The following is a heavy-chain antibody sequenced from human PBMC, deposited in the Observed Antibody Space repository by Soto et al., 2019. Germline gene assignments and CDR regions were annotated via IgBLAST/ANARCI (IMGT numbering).Heavy chain of an antibody. Sequence: GASVKVSCKASGYTFTSYAMHWVRQAPGQRLEWMGWINAGNGNTKYSQKFQGRFTITRDTSASTAYMELSSLRSEDTAVYYCARDSRGKGYCSSTSCYEAKNWFDPWGQGTLVTVSS. CDR3: ARDSRGKGYCSSTSCYEAKNWFDP. J-gene: IGHJ5*02. D-gene: IGHD2-2*01. V-gene: IGHV1-3*01. CDR1: GYTFTSYA. CDR2: INAGNGNT.